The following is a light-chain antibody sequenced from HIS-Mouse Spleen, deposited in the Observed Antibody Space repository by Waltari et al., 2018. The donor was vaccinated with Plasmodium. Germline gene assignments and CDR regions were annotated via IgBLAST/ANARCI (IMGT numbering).Light chain of an antibody. CDR2: KAF. Sequence: DIQMTQSPSTLSASVGDRVTITCRASQSISSRLAWYQQKPGKAPKLLIYKAFSLESGVPSRFSGSGSGTEFTLTISSMQPDDFATYCCQQYNSYSWTFGQGTKVESK. V-gene: IGKV1-5*03. CDR1: QSISSR. J-gene: IGKJ1*01. CDR3: QQYNSYSWT.